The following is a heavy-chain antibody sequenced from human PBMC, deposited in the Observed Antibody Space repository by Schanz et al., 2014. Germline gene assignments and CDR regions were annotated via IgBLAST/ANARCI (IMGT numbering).Heavy chain of an antibody. CDR2: ISPYNGNT. CDR3: ARGRGCTGGSCYSWFDL. D-gene: IGHD2-15*01. V-gene: IGHV1-18*01. J-gene: IGHJ5*02. Sequence: QVQLVQSGAEVKKPGASVKVSCKASGYTFTSYGISWVRQAPGQGLEWMGWISPYNGNTNYAQKLQGRVTMTADTSTSTAYMDLRSLRSDDTAVYYCARGRGCTGGSCYSWFDLWGQGTLVTGSS. CDR1: GYTFTSYG.